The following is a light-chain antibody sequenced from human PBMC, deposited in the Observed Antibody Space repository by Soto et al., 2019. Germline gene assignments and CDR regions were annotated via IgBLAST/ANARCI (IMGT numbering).Light chain of an antibody. CDR3: QTWGTGIQV. CDR1: SGHSSYA. J-gene: IGLJ1*01. V-gene: IGLV4-69*01. Sequence: QLVLTQSPSASASLGASVKLTCTLSSGHSSYAIAWHQQQPEKGPRYFMKLNSDGSHSKGDGIPDRFSGSSSGAERYLTISSLHSEDEADYYCQTWGTGIQVFGTGTKLTVL. CDR2: LNSDGSH.